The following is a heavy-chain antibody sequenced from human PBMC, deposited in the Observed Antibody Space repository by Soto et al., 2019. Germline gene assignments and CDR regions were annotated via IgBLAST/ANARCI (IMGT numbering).Heavy chain of an antibody. CDR2: IFSNDEK. Sequence: QVTLKESGPVLVKPTETLTLTCTVSGFSLSNARMGVSWIRQPPGKALEWLAHIFSNDEKSYSTSLKSRLTISRDTSKSQVVLTMTNMDPVDTATYYCVRILGLSVMVRGVIITVGDSFDYWGQGTLVTVSS. V-gene: IGHV2-26*01. D-gene: IGHD3-10*01. J-gene: IGHJ4*02. CDR3: VRILGLSVMVRGVIITVGDSFDY. CDR1: GFSLSNARMG.